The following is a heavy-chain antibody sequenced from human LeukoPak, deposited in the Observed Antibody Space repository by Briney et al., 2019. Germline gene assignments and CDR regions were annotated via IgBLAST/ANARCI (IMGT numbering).Heavy chain of an antibody. CDR1: GFTFSNYA. CDR3: ARDPWNTAVANTNGWFDP. Sequence: GGSLRLSCAASGFTFSNYAMSWVRRAPGKGLEWVSSISGSGDNTYYAQSVKGRFSISRDNSKNTLNLQMDSLRADDTALYFCARDPWNTAVANTNGWFDPWGQGTLVTVSS. D-gene: IGHD6-19*01. V-gene: IGHV3-23*01. CDR2: ISGSGDNT. J-gene: IGHJ5*02.